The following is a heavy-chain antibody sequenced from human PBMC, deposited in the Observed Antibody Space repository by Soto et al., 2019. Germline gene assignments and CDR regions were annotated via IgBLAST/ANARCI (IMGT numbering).Heavy chain of an antibody. D-gene: IGHD3-3*01. V-gene: IGHV3-74*01. CDR2: INSDGSNA. CDR3: AKHGEGVARFDY. CDR1: GFTFSTEL. J-gene: IGHJ4*02. Sequence: EVRLVEAGGGVVQPGGSLRLSCAASGFTFSTELMHWVRQAPGKGLVWVSRINSDGSNAAYADSVQGRFTISRDNAKNTLYLHMNSLRGEDTAVYYCAKHGEGVARFDYWGQGTLVTVSS.